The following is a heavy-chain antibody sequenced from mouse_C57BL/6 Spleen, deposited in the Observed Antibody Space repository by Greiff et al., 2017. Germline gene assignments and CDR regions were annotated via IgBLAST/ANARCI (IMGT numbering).Heavy chain of an antibody. Sequence: VQLKESGAELVRPGASVKLSCTASGFNIKDDYMHWVKQRPEQGLEWIGWIDPENGDTEYASKFQGKATITADTSSNTAYLQLSSLTSEDTAVYYCTTDDYDRAWFAYWGQGTLVTVSA. CDR2: IDPENGDT. CDR3: TTDDYDRAWFAY. D-gene: IGHD2-4*01. J-gene: IGHJ3*01. V-gene: IGHV14-4*01. CDR1: GFNIKDDY.